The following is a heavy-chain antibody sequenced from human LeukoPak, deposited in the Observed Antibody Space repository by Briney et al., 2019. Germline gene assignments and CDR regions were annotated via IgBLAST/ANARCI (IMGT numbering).Heavy chain of an antibody. V-gene: IGHV1-69*04. Sequence: ASVKVSCKASGGTFSSYAISWVRQAPGQGVEWMGRIIPIFGIANYAQKFQGRVTITADKSTSTAYMELSSLRSEDTAVYYCARVDCSSTSCYGPNYGMDVWGQGTTVTVSS. J-gene: IGHJ6*02. CDR3: ARVDCSSTSCYGPNYGMDV. CDR1: GGTFSSYA. CDR2: IIPIFGIA. D-gene: IGHD2-2*01.